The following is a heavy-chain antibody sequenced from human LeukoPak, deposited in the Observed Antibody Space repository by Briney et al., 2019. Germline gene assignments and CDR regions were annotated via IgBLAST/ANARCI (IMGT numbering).Heavy chain of an antibody. Sequence: SETLSLTCTVSGGSISSYYWSWIRQPAGKGLEWIGRIYTSGSTAYNPSLKSRVTMSIDTSKNQFSLNLSSATAADTAVYYCTRTGSTGGYWGQGTLVTVSS. D-gene: IGHD1-7*01. CDR1: GGSISSYY. V-gene: IGHV4-4*07. J-gene: IGHJ4*02. CDR2: IYTSGST. CDR3: TRTGSTGGY.